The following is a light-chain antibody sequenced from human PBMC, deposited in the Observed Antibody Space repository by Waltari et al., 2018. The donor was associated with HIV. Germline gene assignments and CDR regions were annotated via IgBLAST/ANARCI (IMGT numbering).Light chain of an antibody. CDR1: QSVTSY. Sequence: EIVLTQSPAALSLSPGERATLPCRASQSVTSYLAWYHQKPGQAPRLLIYDASRRATGIPARFSGSGSGTDFTLTISSLQPEDAAIYYCQQRSDWHALTFGGGTKVEIK. CDR3: QQRSDWHALT. CDR2: DAS. J-gene: IGKJ4*01. V-gene: IGKV3-11*01.